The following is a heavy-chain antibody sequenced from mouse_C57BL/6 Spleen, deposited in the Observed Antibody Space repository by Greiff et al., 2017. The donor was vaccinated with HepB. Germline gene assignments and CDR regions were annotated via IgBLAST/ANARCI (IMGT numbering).Heavy chain of an antibody. D-gene: IGHD2-4*01. CDR1: GFSLTSYG. Sequence: VKLVESGPGLVQPSQSLSITCTVSGFSLTSYGVHWVRQSPGKGLEWLGVIWSGGSTDYNAAFISRLSISKANSKSQVFFKMNSLQADDTAIYYCARRGITTPYYAMDYWGQGTSVTVSS. CDR3: ARRGITTPYYAMDY. V-gene: IGHV2-2*01. J-gene: IGHJ4*01. CDR2: IWSGGST.